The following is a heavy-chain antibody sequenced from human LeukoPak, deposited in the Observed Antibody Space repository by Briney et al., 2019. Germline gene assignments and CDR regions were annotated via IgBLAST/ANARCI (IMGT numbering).Heavy chain of an antibody. CDR2: IYHSGRT. J-gene: IGHJ3*02. CDR1: GYSISSDYY. D-gene: IGHD3-3*01. CDR3: ARAFRGIFGVFEAFDI. Sequence: SETLSLTCTVSGYSISSDYYWGWIRQPPGKGLEWIGTIYHSGRTDYNPSLKSRVTTSEDTSKNQFSLKLSSVTAADTAVYYCARAFRGIFGVFEAFDIWGQGTMVTVSS. V-gene: IGHV4-38-2*02.